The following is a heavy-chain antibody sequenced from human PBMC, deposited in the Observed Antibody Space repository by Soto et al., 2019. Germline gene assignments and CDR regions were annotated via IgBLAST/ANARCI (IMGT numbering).Heavy chain of an antibody. V-gene: IGHV4-31*03. CDR1: GGSITSHTNY. D-gene: IGHD4-4*01. J-gene: IGHJ4*02. CDR2: IYFRGTT. CDR3: ATYDYSGFYFDH. Sequence: PSETLSLTCSVSGGSITSHTNYWSWIRQHPEKGLEWIGNIYFRGTTYYNPSLESRVLISLDTSKNQFSLRLTSVTAADTAVYFCATYDYSGFYFDHWGQGTLVTVSS.